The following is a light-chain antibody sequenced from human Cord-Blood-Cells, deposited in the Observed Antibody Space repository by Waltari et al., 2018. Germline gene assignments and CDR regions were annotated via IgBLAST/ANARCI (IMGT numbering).Light chain of an antibody. CDR3: CSYAGSYV. V-gene: IGLV2-11*01. CDR2: DVS. CDR1: SSDVGGSNY. Sequence: QSALTQPRSVSGSPGQSVTISCTGTSSDVGGSNYVSWYQQHPGKAPKLMIYDVSKRPSGVPGRFSGSKSDNTASLTISGLQAEDEADYYCCSYAGSYVFGTGPTVTVL. J-gene: IGLJ1*01.